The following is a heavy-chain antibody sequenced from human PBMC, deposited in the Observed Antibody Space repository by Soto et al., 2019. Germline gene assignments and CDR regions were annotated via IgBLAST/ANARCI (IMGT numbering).Heavy chain of an antibody. D-gene: IGHD3-3*01. CDR2: ISRSGGST. CDR3: VKDLGSMYYDFWSGYSDALSV. Sequence: PGGSLRLSCAASGFTFSSYSMSWVRQASGKGLESVSPISRSGGSTYYADSVKGRFTISRGNSKNTLHLQMHSLRAQDTAVEYCVKDLGSMYYDFWSGYSDALSVWGQGKMVTV. J-gene: IGHJ3*01. CDR1: GFTFSSYS. V-gene: IGHV3-23*01.